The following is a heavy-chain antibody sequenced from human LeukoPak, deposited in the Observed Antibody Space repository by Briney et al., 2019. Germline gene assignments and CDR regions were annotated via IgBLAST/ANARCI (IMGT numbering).Heavy chain of an antibody. Sequence: GASVTVSFKASGYTLTVYYMHWVRQAPGQGHEYMGWIDPNSGDTNYAQKFQGRVTVTRDTSLSTVYMEVNRLRSDDTAVYFCARRSGSSLFDYWGQGTLVTVSS. J-gene: IGHJ4*02. CDR3: ARRSGSSLFDY. V-gene: IGHV1-2*02. CDR1: GYTLTVYY. D-gene: IGHD3-10*01. CDR2: IDPNSGDT.